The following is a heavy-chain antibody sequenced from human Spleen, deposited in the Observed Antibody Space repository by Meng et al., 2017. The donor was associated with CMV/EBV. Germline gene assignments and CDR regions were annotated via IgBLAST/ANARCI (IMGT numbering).Heavy chain of an antibody. CDR2: ISGSGGST. J-gene: IGHJ4*02. V-gene: IGHV3-23*01. Sequence: GESLKISCAASGLTFRNAWMSWVRQAPGKGLEWVSAISGSGGSTYYADSVKGRFTISRDNSKNTLYLQMNSLRAEDTAVYYCAKDHGTMVRGLSGDFDYWGQGTLVTVSS. CDR3: AKDHGTMVRGLSGDFDY. D-gene: IGHD3-10*01. CDR1: GLTFRNAW.